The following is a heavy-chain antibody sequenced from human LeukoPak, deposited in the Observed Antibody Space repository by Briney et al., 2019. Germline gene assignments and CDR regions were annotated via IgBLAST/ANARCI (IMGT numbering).Heavy chain of an antibody. J-gene: IGHJ4*02. Sequence: PGGSLRLSCAASGFTFSSYSMNWVRQAQGKGLEWVSSISSSSSYIYYADSVKGRFTISRDNAKNSLYLQMNSLRAEDTAVYYCARGRTYDYVWGSYRWYSFDYWGQGTLVTVSS. V-gene: IGHV3-21*01. D-gene: IGHD3-16*02. CDR3: ARGRTYDYVWGSYRWYSFDY. CDR1: GFTFSSYS. CDR2: ISSSSSYI.